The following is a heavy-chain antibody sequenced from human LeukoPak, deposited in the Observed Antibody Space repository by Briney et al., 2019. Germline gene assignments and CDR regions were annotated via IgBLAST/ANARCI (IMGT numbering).Heavy chain of an antibody. Sequence: GGSLRLSCAASGFTFSSYAMNWVRQAPEKGLEGISILTNNGANTWYADSVKGRFTISRDNSKNTLYLQMNSLRAEDTAIHYCAKGTLGSCIGPRCYPLDSWGQGTLVTVSS. CDR3: AKGTLGSCIGPRCYPLDS. CDR1: GFTFSSYA. D-gene: IGHD2-15*01. V-gene: IGHV3-23*01. CDR2: LTNNGANT. J-gene: IGHJ4*02.